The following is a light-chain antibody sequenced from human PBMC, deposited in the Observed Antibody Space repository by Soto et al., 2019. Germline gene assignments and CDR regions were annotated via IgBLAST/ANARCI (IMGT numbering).Light chain of an antibody. CDR1: NPNIGAGNY. V-gene: IGLV1-40*01. Sequence: QSVLTQPPSVSGAPGQWFTIPCLGTNPNIGAGNYVPWYQQHPGTAPKLLIFGTSNRPPGVSDRFSGSKSGTSASLAITGLQAEDEADYYCQCYDSSLSGSKVFGGGTKVTVL. CDR2: GTS. J-gene: IGLJ3*02. CDR3: QCYDSSLSGSKV.